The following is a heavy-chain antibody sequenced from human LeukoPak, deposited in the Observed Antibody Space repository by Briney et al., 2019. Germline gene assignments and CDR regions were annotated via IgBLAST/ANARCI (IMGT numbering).Heavy chain of an antibody. CDR3: ARHLTAGRSPSGSYGDVHTYYYYMDV. Sequence: GESLKISCKGSGYSFTSYWIGWVRQMPGKGLEWMGIIYPGDSDTRYSPSFQGQVTISADKSISTAYLQWSSLKASDTAMYYCARHLTAGRSPSGSYGDVHTYYYYMDVWGKGTTVTVSS. CDR2: IYPGDSDT. V-gene: IGHV5-51*01. CDR1: GYSFTSYW. D-gene: IGHD1-26*01. J-gene: IGHJ6*03.